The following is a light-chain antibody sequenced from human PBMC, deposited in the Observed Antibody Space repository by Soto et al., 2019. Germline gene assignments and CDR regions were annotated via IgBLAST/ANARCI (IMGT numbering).Light chain of an antibody. V-gene: IGKV3D-15*01. J-gene: IGKJ1*01. Sequence: EVVSTQSPVTLSLSPGERASLSCRASQFLSSYLAWYQQIPGQPPRLLIYDSTNRAAGIPARFSGGGSGTEFTLTITSLQSEDFAVYYCHQYNGWPRTFGQGTKVDIK. CDR3: HQYNGWPRT. CDR2: DST. CDR1: QFLSSY.